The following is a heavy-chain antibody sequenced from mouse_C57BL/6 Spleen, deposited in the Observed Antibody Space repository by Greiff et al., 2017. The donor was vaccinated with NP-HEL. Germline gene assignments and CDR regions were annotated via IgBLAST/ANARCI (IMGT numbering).Heavy chain of an antibody. J-gene: IGHJ2*01. V-gene: IGHV1-52*01. Sequence: VQLQQPGAELVRPGSSEKLSCKASGYTFTSYWMHWVKQRPIQGLEWIGNIDPSDSETHYNQKFKDKATLTVDKSSSTAYMQLSSLTSEDSAVYYCARGRNGNYGGYFDYWGQGTTLTVSS. D-gene: IGHD2-1*01. CDR3: ARGRNGNYGGYFDY. CDR1: GYTFTSYW. CDR2: IDPSDSET.